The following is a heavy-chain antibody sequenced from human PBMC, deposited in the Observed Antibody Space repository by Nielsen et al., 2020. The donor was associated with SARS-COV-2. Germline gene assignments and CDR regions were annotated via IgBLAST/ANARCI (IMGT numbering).Heavy chain of an antibody. J-gene: IGHJ6*02. Sequence: GESLAISCAASGFTFSSYAMHWVRQAPGKGLEWVAVISYDGSNKYYADSVKGRFTISRDNSKNTLYLQMNSLRAEDTAVYYCARDRVSSGWYAVYYYYYYGMDVWGQGTTVTVSS. D-gene: IGHD6-19*01. CDR2: ISYDGSNK. CDR1: GFTFSSYA. CDR3: ARDRVSSGWYAVYYYYYYGMDV. V-gene: IGHV3-30*04.